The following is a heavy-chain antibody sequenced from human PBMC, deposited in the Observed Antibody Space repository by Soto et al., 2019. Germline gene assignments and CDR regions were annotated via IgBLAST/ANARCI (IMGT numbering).Heavy chain of an antibody. CDR1: GGSISSSSYY. CDR3: ARDRDCTNGVCYSDWYYYYGMDV. D-gene: IGHD2-8*01. J-gene: IGHJ6*02. CDR2: IYYSGST. V-gene: IGHV4-39*02. Sequence: PSETLSLTCTVSGGSISSSSYYWGWIRQPPGKGLEWIGSIYYSGSTYYNPSLKSRVTISVDTSKNQFSLKLSSVTAADTAVYYCARDRDCTNGVCYSDWYYYYGMDVWGQGTTVTVSS.